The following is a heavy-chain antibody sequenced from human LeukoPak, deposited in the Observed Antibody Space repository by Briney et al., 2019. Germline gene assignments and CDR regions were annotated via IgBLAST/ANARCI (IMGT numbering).Heavy chain of an antibody. V-gene: IGHV3-11*05. CDR3: ARGHTILTH. D-gene: IGHD5-24*01. J-gene: IGHJ4*02. CDR1: GDSINSNY. Sequence: SLSLTCTVSGDSINSNYWSWIRQAPGKGLEWVSYISSSSSDINYADSVKGRFTISRDNAKSSLYLQMSSLRAEDTAVYYCARGHTILTHWGQGTLVTVSS. CDR2: ISSSSSDI.